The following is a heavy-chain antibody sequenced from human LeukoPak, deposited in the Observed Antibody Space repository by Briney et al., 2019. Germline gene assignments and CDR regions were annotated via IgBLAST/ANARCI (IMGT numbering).Heavy chain of an antibody. CDR1: GGSISSGGYS. V-gene: IGHV4-30-2*01. Sequence: SETLSLTCAVSGGSISSGGYSWSWIRQPPGKGLEWIGYIYHSGSTYYNPSLKSRVTISVDRSKNQFSLKLSSVTAADTAVYYCARDKDPETPGHFDYWGQGTLVTVSS. CDR3: ARDKDPETPGHFDY. CDR2: IYHSGST. D-gene: IGHD2-15*01. J-gene: IGHJ4*02.